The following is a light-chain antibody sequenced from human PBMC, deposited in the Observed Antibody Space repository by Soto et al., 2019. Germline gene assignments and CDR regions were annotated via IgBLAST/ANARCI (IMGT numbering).Light chain of an antibody. CDR2: GAS. CDR3: HQYGSSPQA. V-gene: IGKV3-20*01. J-gene: IGKJ3*01. Sequence: EIVVTQSPGTLSLSPGERVTLSCRASQSVTRSFLAWYQQKPGQAPRLLINGASSRATGIPDRFSGSGSGTDFTLTISRLEPEDFAVYYCHQYGSSPQAFGPGTKVDIK. CDR1: QSVTRSF.